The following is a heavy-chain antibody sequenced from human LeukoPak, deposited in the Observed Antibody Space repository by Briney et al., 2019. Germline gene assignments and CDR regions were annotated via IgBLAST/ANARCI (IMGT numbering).Heavy chain of an antibody. D-gene: IGHD2-2*01. CDR3: EKDQSVVGYCSSTGCYYYYYGMDV. CDR2: ISYDGTNK. Sequence: GGSLRLSCAASGFTFSSYGMHWVRQAPGKGLEWVAVISYDGTNKYYADSVKGRFTISKNNSKNKMYLQMNSLRAEDTAVYYCEKDQSVVGYCSSTGCYYYYYGMDVWGQGTTVTVSS. V-gene: IGHV3-30*18. CDR1: GFTFSSYG. J-gene: IGHJ6*02.